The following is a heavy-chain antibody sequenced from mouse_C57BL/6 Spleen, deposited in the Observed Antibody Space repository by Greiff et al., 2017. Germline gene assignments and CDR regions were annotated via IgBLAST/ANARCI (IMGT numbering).Heavy chain of an antibody. V-gene: IGHV1-82*01. CDR2: ICPGGGAT. CDR3: ARKEGYDEARFAY. CDR1: GYAFSSSG. D-gene: IGHD2-14*01. Sequence: VQLQESGPGLVKPGASVKISCKASGYAFSSSGMNWVRQTPGKGLEWLGRICPGGGATNYNGKFKGQATLTADKSYNTSYMQLSRLTAEDAAVYCCARKEGYDEARFAYWGQGTLVTVSA. J-gene: IGHJ3*01.